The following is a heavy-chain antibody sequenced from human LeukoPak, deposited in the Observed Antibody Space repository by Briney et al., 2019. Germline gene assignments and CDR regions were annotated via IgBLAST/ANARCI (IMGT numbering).Heavy chain of an antibody. J-gene: IGHJ4*02. D-gene: IGHD3-22*01. V-gene: IGHV4-34*01. CDR2: VNHSGST. CDR3: ARDVYDSSGQRFDY. Sequence: SETLSLTCAVYGESFSGYDWTWIRQPPGRGLEWIGEVNHSGSTNYDPSLKSRVTISVDTSKNQFSLKLSSVTAADTAVYYCARDVYDSSGQRFDYWGQGTLVTVSS. CDR1: GESFSGYD.